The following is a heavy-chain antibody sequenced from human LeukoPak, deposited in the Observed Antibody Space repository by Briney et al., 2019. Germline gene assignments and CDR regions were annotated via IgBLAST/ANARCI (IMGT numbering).Heavy chain of an antibody. CDR2: MYYSGST. Sequence: SETLSLTCTVSGVSISSGDYYWTWIRQPPGKGLEWIAYMYYSGSTYYNPFLKSRVTISLDTSKNQFSLKLSSVTAADTAVYYCARPYYYDSRIDPWGQGTLVTVSS. CDR3: ARPYYYDSRIDP. J-gene: IGHJ5*02. CDR1: GVSISSGDYY. D-gene: IGHD3-22*01. V-gene: IGHV4-30-4*01.